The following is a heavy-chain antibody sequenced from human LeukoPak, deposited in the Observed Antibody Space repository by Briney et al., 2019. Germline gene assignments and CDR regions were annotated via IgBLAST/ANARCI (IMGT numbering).Heavy chain of an antibody. Sequence: PSETLSLTCAVYGGSFSGYYWSWIRQPPGKGLEWIGEINHSGSTNYNPSLKSRVTISVDTSKNQFSLKLSSVTAADTAVYYCARTWEKNYYDSSGYYPDAFDIWGQGTMVTVSS. CDR2: INHSGST. CDR3: ARTWEKNYYDSSGYYPDAFDI. V-gene: IGHV4-34*01. J-gene: IGHJ3*02. CDR1: GGSFSGYY. D-gene: IGHD3-22*01.